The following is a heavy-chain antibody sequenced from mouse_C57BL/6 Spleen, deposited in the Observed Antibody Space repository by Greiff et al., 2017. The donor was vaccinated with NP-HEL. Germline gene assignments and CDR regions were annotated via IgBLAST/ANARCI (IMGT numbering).Heavy chain of an antibody. CDR1: GFTFSDYG. V-gene: IGHV5-17*01. D-gene: IGHD1-1*01. J-gene: IGHJ2*01. CDR3: ARGFIYLDY. CDR2: ISSGSSTI. Sequence: DVQLVESGGGLVKPGGSLKLSCAASGFTFSDYGMHWVRQATEKGLEWVAYISSGSSTIYYADTVKGRFTISRDNAKNTLFLQMTSLRSEDTAMYYCARGFIYLDYWGQGTTLTVSS.